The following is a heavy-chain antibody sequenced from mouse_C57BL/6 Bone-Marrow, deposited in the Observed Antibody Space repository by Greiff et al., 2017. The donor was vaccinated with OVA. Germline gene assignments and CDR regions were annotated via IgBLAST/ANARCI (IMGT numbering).Heavy chain of an antibody. CDR3: ARYYCSRRFAY. CDR1: GYTFTSYG. Sequence: VQLVESGAELARPGASVKLSCKASGYTFTSYGISWVKQRPGQGLEWIGEIYPRSGNTYYNEKFKGKATLTADKSSSTAYMELRSLTSEDSAVYFCARYYCSRRFAYWGQGTLVTVSA. V-gene: IGHV1-81*01. D-gene: IGHD1-1*01. CDR2: IYPRSGNT. J-gene: IGHJ3*01.